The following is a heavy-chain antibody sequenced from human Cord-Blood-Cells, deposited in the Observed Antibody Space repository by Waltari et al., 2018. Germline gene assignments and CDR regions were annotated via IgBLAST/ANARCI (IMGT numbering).Heavy chain of an antibody. V-gene: IGHV4-39*07. Sequence: QLQLQESGPGLVKPSATLSLTCTVSGGSTSSSSYYWGWIRQPPGKGLEWIGSIYYSGSTYYNPSLKSRVTISVDTSKNQFSLKLSSVTAADTAVYYCARHPRGVRGVYDAFDIWGQGTMVTVSS. D-gene: IGHD3-10*01. CDR3: ARHPRGVRGVYDAFDI. CDR1: GGSTSSSSYY. CDR2: IYYSGST. J-gene: IGHJ3*02.